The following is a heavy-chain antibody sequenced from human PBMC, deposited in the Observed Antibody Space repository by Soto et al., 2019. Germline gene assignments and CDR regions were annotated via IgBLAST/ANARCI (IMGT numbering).Heavy chain of an antibody. CDR2: IIPIFDTA. V-gene: IGHV1-69*13. CDR1: GGTLSSYA. Sequence: ASVKVSCKASGGTLSSYASSWVRQEHEQGLEWMGGIIPIFDTANYAQKFQGRVTVTADESTSTAYMELSSLRSEDTAVYYCARHDCISTSCYYYYYYGMDVWGQGTTVTVSS. CDR3: ARHDCISTSCYYYYYYGMDV. J-gene: IGHJ6*02. D-gene: IGHD2-2*01.